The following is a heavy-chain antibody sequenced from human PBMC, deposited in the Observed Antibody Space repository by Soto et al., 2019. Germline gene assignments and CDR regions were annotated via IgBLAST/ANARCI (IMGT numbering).Heavy chain of an antibody. CDR1: GGSISSYY. D-gene: IGHD3-22*01. CDR2: IYYSGST. CDR3: AREGYDSSNYYYYGMDV. J-gene: IGHJ6*02. V-gene: IGHV4-59*01. Sequence: SETLSLTCAVSGGSISSYYWSWIRQPPGKGLEWIGYIYYSGSTNYNPSLKSRVTISVDTSKNQFSLKLSSVTAADTAMYYCAREGYDSSNYYYYGMDVWGQGTTVTVSS.